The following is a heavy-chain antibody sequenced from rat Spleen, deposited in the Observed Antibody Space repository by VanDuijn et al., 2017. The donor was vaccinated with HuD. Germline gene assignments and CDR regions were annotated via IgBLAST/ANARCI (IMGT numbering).Heavy chain of an antibody. D-gene: IGHD1-9*01. J-gene: IGHJ2*01. CDR3: ARRHYGYTDYFDY. CDR2: ISYGDSSGHSST. Sequence: EVQLVESGGGFVQPGRSLKLSCAPSGFTSSDYCMSWVRQAATKGLEWVATISYGDSSGHSSTYYRDSVKGRFTISRANAKSTLSLQMDSLRSEETATYYCARRHYGYTDYFDYWGQGVMVTVSS. V-gene: IGHV5-29*01. CDR1: GFTSSDYC.